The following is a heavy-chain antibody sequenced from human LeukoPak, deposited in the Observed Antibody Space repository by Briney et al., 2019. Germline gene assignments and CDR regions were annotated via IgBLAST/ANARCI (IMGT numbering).Heavy chain of an antibody. V-gene: IGHV3-30*02. Sequence: GGSLRLSCAASGFTFSSYGMHWVRQAPGKGLEWVAFIRYDGSNKYYADSVKGRFTISRDNSKNTLYLQMNSLRAEDTAVYYCAKDRTTIFGVVIADAFDIWGQGTMVTVSS. CDR3: AKDRTTIFGVVIADAFDI. CDR2: IRYDGSNK. J-gene: IGHJ3*02. CDR1: GFTFSSYG. D-gene: IGHD3-3*01.